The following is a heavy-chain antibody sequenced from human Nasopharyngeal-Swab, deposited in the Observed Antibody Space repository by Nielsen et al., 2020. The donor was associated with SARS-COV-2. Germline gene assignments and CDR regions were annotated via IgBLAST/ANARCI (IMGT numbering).Heavy chain of an antibody. CDR3: ARGHRSISMIVVVIATAHFYFDS. J-gene: IGHJ4*02. Sequence: SQTLSLTCAAYGGSFSGYYWSWIRQPPGKGLEWIGEITHSGTTSYNPSLKSRVTISSDTSKNQFSLKLSSVTAADTAVYYCARGHRSISMIVVVIATAHFYFDSWGRGTLVTVTS. V-gene: IGHV4-34*01. D-gene: IGHD3-22*01. CDR1: GGSFSGYY. CDR2: ITHSGTT.